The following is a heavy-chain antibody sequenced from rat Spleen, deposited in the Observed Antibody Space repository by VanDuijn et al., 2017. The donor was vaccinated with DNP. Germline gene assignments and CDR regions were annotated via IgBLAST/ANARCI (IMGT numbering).Heavy chain of an antibody. CDR2: IIYDGSRT. V-gene: IGHV5-29*01. J-gene: IGHJ4*01. Sequence: EVQLVESGGGPVQPGRSLKLSCVTSGFIFSNYWMTWIRQAPKKGLEWVATIIYDGSRTYYRDSVKGRFTISRDNAKSTLYLQMDSLRSEDTATYYCARVMDAWGQGASVTVSS. CDR3: ARVMDA. CDR1: GFIFSNYW.